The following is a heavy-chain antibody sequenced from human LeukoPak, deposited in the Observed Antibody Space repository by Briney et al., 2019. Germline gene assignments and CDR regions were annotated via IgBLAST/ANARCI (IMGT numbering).Heavy chain of an antibody. CDR2: ISWNGVST. Sequence: GGSLRLSCAASGFTFDDYTIHWVRQAPGKGLEWVSLISWNGVSTYYAESVKGRFTVSRDNSKNSLYLQMNSLTTEDTALYYCAKERGNSGYFDYWGQGTLVTVSS. D-gene: IGHD1-7*01. J-gene: IGHJ4*02. CDR1: GFTFDDYT. V-gene: IGHV3-43*01. CDR3: AKERGNSGYFDY.